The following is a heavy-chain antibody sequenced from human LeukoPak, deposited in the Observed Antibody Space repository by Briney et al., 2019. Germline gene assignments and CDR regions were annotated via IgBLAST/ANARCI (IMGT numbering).Heavy chain of an antibody. CDR3: ARGRIAVAGTLRLRSVGWFDP. CDR2: INHSGST. D-gene: IGHD6-19*01. J-gene: IGHJ5*02. CDR1: GGSFSVYY. Sequence: KPSETLSLTCAVYGGSFSVYYWSWIRQPPGKGLEWIGEINHSGSTNYDPSLKSRLTISVDTSKNQFSLKLSSVTAADTAVYYCARGRIAVAGTLRLRSVGWFDPWGQGTLVTVSS. V-gene: IGHV4-34*01.